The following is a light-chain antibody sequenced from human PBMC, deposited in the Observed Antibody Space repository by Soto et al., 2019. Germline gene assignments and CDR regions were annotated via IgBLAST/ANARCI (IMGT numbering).Light chain of an antibody. V-gene: IGKV4-1*01. CDR1: QSVLYSSNNKNY. CDR3: QQYYTSPYT. CDR2: WAS. Sequence: DMVIAQSPESLSVSLGESATINCKSSQSVLYSSNNKNYIAWFQQKPGQAPKLLIYWASTRESGVPDRFSGSESGTDFTLTISSLQAEDVGVYYCQQYYTSPYTFGQGTKVDIK. J-gene: IGKJ2*01.